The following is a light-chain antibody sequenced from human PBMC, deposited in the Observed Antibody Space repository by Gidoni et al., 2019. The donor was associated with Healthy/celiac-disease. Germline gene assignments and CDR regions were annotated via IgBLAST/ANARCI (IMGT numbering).Light chain of an antibody. J-gene: IGKJ2*01. CDR3: QQYGSSPPLYT. V-gene: IGKV3-20*01. CDR2: GAS. CDR1: QSVSSSY. Sequence: EIVLTQSPGTLSLSPGERATLSCRASQSVSSSYLAWYQQKPGQPTRPRIYGASSRATGIPDRFSGSGSGTDFTLTISRLEPEDFAVYYCQQYGSSPPLYTFGQGTKLEIK.